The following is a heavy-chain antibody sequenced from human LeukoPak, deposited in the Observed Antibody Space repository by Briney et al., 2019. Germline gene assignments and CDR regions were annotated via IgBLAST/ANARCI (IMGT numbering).Heavy chain of an antibody. D-gene: IGHD6-19*01. V-gene: IGHV4-38-2*02. CDR1: NYSISDGYY. CDR3: ARDSSGTLSGGGWFDP. CDR2: VYHSGAT. J-gene: IGHJ5*02. Sequence: SETLSLICSVSNYSISDGYYWGWIRQPPGKGLEWIGGVYHSGATYYTPSLKSRVTISVDTSKNQFSLNLTSVTAADTAVYYCARDSSGTLSGGGWFDPWGQGTLVTVSS.